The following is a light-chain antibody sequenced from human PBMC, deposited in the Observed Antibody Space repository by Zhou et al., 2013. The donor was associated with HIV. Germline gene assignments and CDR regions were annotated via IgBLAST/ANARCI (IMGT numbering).Light chain of an antibody. CDR2: SAS. Sequence: DIQLTQSPSSLSASVGDTVTITCRATQTVTTYLNWYQHRPGKVPRLLIFSASSLQTGVPSRFSGGGSGTAFTLTISRLQPEDFATYYCQHSYTPPWTFGQGTKVE. V-gene: IGKV1-39*01. J-gene: IGKJ1*01. CDR1: QTVTTY. CDR3: QHSYTPPWT.